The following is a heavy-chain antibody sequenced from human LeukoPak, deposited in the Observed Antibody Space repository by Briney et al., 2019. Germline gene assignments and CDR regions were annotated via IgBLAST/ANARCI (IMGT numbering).Heavy chain of an antibody. CDR3: ARDGLADYSAWFDP. V-gene: IGHV3-33*01. CDR1: GFTFSSYG. Sequence: GGSLRLSCAASGFTFSSYGMHWVRQAPGKGLEWVAVIWYDGSNKYYADSVKGRFTISRDNSKNTLYLQMNSLRAEDTAVYYCARDGLADYSAWFDPWGQGTLVTVPS. J-gene: IGHJ5*02. D-gene: IGHD4/OR15-4a*01. CDR2: IWYDGSNK.